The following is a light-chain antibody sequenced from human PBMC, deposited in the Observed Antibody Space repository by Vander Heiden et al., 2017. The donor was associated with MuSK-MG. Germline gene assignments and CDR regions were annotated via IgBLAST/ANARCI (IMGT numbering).Light chain of an antibody. CDR3: QQDNSYPYT. CDR1: QSIRSW. J-gene: IGKJ2*01. V-gene: IGKV1-5*01. Sequence: DIQMTQSPSTLSASLGDRVTITCRASQSIRSWLAWYQQKPGKAPKLLIYDASSLESGVPSRFSGSGSGTEFTLTISSLQPDDFATYYCQQDNSYPYTFGQGTKLEIK. CDR2: DAS.